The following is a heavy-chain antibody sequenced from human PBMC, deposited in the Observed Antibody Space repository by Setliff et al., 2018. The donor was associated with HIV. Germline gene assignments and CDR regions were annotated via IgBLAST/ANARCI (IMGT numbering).Heavy chain of an antibody. Sequence: GGSLRLSCVASGFSVSNAWMSWVRQAPGKGLEWVGRIKSKTDGGTTDYVTPGKGRFTISRDDSKNTLYLQMNSLKTEDTAVYYFTTIVGFCSSTRCYSDYWGQGTLVTVSS. D-gene: IGHD2-2*01. CDR3: TTIVGFCSSTRCYSDY. CDR1: GFSVSNAW. V-gene: IGHV3-15*01. J-gene: IGHJ4*02. CDR2: IKSKTDGGTT.